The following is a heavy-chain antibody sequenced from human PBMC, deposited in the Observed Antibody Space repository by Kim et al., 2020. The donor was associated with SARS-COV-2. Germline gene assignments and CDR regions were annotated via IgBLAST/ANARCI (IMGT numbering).Heavy chain of an antibody. V-gene: IGHV1-69*13. Sequence: SVKVSCKASGGTFSIYVINWVRQAPGQGLEWMGGIIPIFGTANYAQKFNDRVTITADESRSTAYMEGSSVRSDDTAVYYCARRETKWDAFDIWGQGTMV. CDR1: GGTFSIYV. J-gene: IGHJ3*02. D-gene: IGHD1-7*01. CDR3: ARRETKWDAFDI. CDR2: IIPIFGTA.